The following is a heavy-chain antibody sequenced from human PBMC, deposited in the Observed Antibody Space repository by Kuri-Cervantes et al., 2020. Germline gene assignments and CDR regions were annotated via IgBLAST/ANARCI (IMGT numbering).Heavy chain of an antibody. D-gene: IGHD3-22*01. CDR1: GGTFSSYA. CDR3: ARADTYYYDSSGHYSLGY. CDR2: IIPIFGTA. J-gene: IGHJ4*02. V-gene: IGHV1-69*13. Sequence: SVKVSCKASGGTFSSYAISWVRQAPGQGLEWMGGIIPIFGTANYAQKFQGRVTITADESTSTAYMELSSLRSEDTAVYYCARADTYYYDSSGHYSLGYWGQGTLVTVSS.